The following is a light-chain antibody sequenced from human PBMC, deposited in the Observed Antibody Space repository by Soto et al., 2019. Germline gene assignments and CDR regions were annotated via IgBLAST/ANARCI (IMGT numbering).Light chain of an antibody. Sequence: EIVLTQSPATLSLSPGERATLSCRASQSVSSYLGWYQQKPGQAPRLLIYDTSNRATGIPARFSGSGSGTDVTRTISSLEPEDFAVYYCQQRSDWPLTFGGGTKVEIK. J-gene: IGKJ4*01. CDR2: DTS. V-gene: IGKV3-11*01. CDR3: QQRSDWPLT. CDR1: QSVSSY.